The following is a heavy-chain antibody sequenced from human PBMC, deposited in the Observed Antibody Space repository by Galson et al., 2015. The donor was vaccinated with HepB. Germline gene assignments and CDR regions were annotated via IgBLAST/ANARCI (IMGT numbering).Heavy chain of an antibody. Sequence: SETLSLTCTVSGGSISSYYWSWIRQPAGKGLEWIGRIYTSGSTNYNPSLKSRVTMSVDTSKNQFSLKLSSVTAADTAVYYCARDQAYYGSGSSYGMDVWGQGTTVTVSS. J-gene: IGHJ6*02. CDR1: GGSISSYY. D-gene: IGHD3-10*01. CDR2: IYTSGST. CDR3: ARDQAYYGSGSSYGMDV. V-gene: IGHV4-4*07.